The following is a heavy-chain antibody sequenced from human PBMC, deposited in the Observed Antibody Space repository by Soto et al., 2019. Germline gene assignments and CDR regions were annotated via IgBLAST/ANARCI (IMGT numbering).Heavy chain of an antibody. CDR3: ARAYHDGYSYGDHDY. Sequence: PGGSLRLSCAASGFTFSSYAMHWVRQAPGKGLEWVAVISYDGSNKYYADSVKGRFTISRDNSKNTLYLQMNSLRAEDTAVYYCARAYHDGYSYGDHDYWGQGTLVTVSS. V-gene: IGHV3-30-3*01. D-gene: IGHD5-18*01. CDR1: GFTFSSYA. CDR2: ISYDGSNK. J-gene: IGHJ4*02.